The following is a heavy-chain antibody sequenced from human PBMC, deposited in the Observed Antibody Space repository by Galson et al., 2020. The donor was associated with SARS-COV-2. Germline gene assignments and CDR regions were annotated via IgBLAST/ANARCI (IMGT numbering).Heavy chain of an antibody. V-gene: IGHV4-39*07. CDR2: IYYSGST. CDR3: ARVGGAIFGVGIIPGWVDV. J-gene: IGHJ6*04. D-gene: IGHD3-3*01. CDR1: GGSISSSSYY. Sequence: SETLSLTCTVSGGSISSSSYYWGWIRQPPGKGLEWIGSIYYSGSTYYNPSLKSRVTISVDTSKNQFSLKLSSVTAADTAVYYCARVGGAIFGVGIIPGWVDVWGKGTTVTVSS.